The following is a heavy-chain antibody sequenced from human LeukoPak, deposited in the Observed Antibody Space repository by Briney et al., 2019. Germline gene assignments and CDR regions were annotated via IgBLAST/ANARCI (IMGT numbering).Heavy chain of an antibody. Sequence: PGGSLRLSCAASGFTFSSYSMNWVRQAPGKGLEWVSSISSSSSYIYYADSVKGRFTISRDNAKDSLYLQMNSLRAEDTAVYYCARGGTSLVAIWYFDYWGQGTLVTVSS. D-gene: IGHD2-15*01. CDR3: ARGGTSLVAIWYFDY. V-gene: IGHV3-21*01. CDR1: GFTFSSYS. CDR2: ISSSSSYI. J-gene: IGHJ4*02.